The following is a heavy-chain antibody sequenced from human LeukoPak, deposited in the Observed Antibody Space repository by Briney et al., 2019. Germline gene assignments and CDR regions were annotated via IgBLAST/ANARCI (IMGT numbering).Heavy chain of an antibody. Sequence: ASVKVSFKASGGTFSSYDISWVRQAPGQGLEWMGRIIPTLGIANYAQKLQGRVTITADKSTSTAYMELSSLRSEDTAVYYCARGDSSGFFDYWGQGTPVTVSS. CDR2: IIPTLGIA. V-gene: IGHV1-69*04. CDR3: ARGDSSGFFDY. J-gene: IGHJ4*02. CDR1: GGTFSSYD. D-gene: IGHD6-19*01.